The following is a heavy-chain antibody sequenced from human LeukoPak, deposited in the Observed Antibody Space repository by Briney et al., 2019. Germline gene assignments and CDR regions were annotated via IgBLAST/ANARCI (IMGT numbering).Heavy chain of an antibody. V-gene: IGHV4-59*01. CDR1: GGSISSYY. CDR2: IYYSGNT. D-gene: IGHD6-19*01. CDR3: ARVLGYSSGWYGRYFDY. J-gene: IGHJ4*02. Sequence: SETLSLTCTVSGGSISSYYWSWIRQPPGKGLEWIGYIYYSGNTNYNPSLKSRVTISVDTSKNQFSLKLSSVTAADTAVYYCARVLGYSSGWYGRYFDYWGQGTLVTVSS.